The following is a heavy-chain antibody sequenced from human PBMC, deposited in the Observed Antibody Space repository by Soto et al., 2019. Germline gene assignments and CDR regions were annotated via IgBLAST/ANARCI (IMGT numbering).Heavy chain of an antibody. D-gene: IGHD5-18*01. CDR1: GFTFSTYS. Sequence: LRLSCAASGFTFSTYSMSWVRPAPGKGLEWVSSIGSTSAYIYYADSVRGRFTISRDNAKNSVFLHMNSLRAEDTAVYYCAREVDTAMGNEASDIWGLGTLVTV. CDR2: IGSTSAYI. J-gene: IGHJ3*02. V-gene: IGHV3-21*06. CDR3: AREVDTAMGNEASDI.